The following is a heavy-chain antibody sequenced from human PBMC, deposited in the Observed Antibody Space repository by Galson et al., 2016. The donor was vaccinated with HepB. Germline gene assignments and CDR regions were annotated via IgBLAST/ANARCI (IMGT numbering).Heavy chain of an antibody. CDR3: ARGAGARSYSSGWYY. J-gene: IGHJ4*02. CDR2: ISYDGSNK. Sequence: SLRLSCAASGFTFSSYAMHWVRQAPGKGLEWVAVISYDGSNKYYADSVKGRFTISRDNSKNTLYRQMNSLRAEETAVYYCARGAGARSYSSGWYYWGQGTLVTVSS. CDR1: GFTFSSYA. V-gene: IGHV3-30-3*01. D-gene: IGHD6-19*01.